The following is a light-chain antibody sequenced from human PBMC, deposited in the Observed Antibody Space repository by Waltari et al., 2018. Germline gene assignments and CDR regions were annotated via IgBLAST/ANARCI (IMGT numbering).Light chain of an antibody. Sequence: EIVLTQSPATLSLSPGERATLSCRASQSVSSYLVWYQQKPGQTPRLLIYGASNRATGSPARFSGSGSGTDFTLTISSLESEDFAVYYCHQRSNWPITFGQGTRLEIK. V-gene: IGKV3-11*01. CDR3: HQRSNWPIT. CDR2: GAS. J-gene: IGKJ5*01. CDR1: QSVSSY.